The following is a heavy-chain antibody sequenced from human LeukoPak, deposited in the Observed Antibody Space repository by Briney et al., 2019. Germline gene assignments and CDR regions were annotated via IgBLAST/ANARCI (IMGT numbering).Heavy chain of an antibody. V-gene: IGHV4-59*01. CDR2: IYYSGST. CDR1: GGSISNH. Sequence: SETLSLTCTVSGGSISNHWSWIRQPPGKGLEWIGYIYYSGSTNYNPSLKSRVTISVDTSKNQFSLKLSSVTAADTAVYYCARRYSNYEDWFDPWGQGTLVTVSS. J-gene: IGHJ5*02. CDR3: ARRYSNYEDWFDP. D-gene: IGHD4-11*01.